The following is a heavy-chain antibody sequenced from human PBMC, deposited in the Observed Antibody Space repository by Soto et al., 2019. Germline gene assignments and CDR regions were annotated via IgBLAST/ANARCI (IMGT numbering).Heavy chain of an antibody. CDR2: ISSSGSTI. CDR1: GFTVSSYE. CDR3: PRDYSGCFWSSHGIDV. Sequence: GGALRRSSAASGFTVSSYEMKWVRQAPGKGLEWVSYISSSGSTIYYADSVKGRFTISRDNAKNSLYLQRNGRRGEERAGYYCPRDYSGCFWSSHGIDVWRHLTTFPVSS. V-gene: IGHV3-48*03. D-gene: IGHD3-16*01. J-gene: IGHJ6*02.